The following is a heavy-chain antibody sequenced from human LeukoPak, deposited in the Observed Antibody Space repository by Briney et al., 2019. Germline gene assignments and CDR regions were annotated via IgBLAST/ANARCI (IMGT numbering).Heavy chain of an antibody. V-gene: IGHV4-59*01. CDR2: IYYSGST. CDR1: GGSISSYY. Sequence: SETLSLTCTVSGGSISSYYWSWIRQPPGKGLEWIGYIYYSGSTNYNPSLKSRVTISVDTSKNQFSLKLSSVTAADTAVYYCARWSYYYDSSGYLSWGQGTLVTVSP. J-gene: IGHJ5*02. D-gene: IGHD3-22*01. CDR3: ARWSYYYDSSGYLS.